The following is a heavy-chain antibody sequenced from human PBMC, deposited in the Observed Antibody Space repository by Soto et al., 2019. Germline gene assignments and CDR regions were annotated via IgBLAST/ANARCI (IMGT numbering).Heavy chain of an antibody. V-gene: IGHV4-59*01. CDR3: ARHEGPGRDWFDP. CDR1: GGSISSYY. J-gene: IGHJ5*02. Sequence: SETLSLTCTVSGGSISSYYWSWIRQPPGKGLEWIGYIYYSGSTNYNPSLKSRVTISVDTSKNQFSLKLSSVTAADTAVYYCARHEGPGRDWFDPWGQGTLVTVSS. CDR2: IYYSGST. D-gene: IGHD1-26*01.